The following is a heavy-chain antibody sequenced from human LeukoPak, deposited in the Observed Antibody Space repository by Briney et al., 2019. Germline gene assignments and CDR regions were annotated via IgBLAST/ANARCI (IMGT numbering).Heavy chain of an antibody. Sequence: GSLRLSCAASGFTFSSYGMHWVRQAPGKGLEWVAVISYDGSNKYYADSVKGRFTISRDNSKNTLYLQMNSLRAEDTAVYYCAKDAYVWGSYRYDAFDIWGQGTMVTVSS. J-gene: IGHJ3*02. CDR2: ISYDGSNK. CDR3: AKDAYVWGSYRYDAFDI. CDR1: GFTFSSYG. V-gene: IGHV3-30*18. D-gene: IGHD3-16*02.